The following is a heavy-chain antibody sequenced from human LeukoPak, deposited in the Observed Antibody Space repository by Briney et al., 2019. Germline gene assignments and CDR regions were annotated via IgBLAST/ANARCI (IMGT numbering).Heavy chain of an antibody. D-gene: IGHD1-26*01. CDR3: ARDRGSYGEGFFDH. CDR1: GFTVSSNY. CDR2: IYSGGST. J-gene: IGHJ4*02. V-gene: IGHV3-66*01. Sequence: PGGSLRLSCAASGFTVSSNYMSWVRQAPGKGLEWVSVIYSGGSTYYADSVKGRFTISRDNSKNTLYLQMNSLRAEDTAVYYCARDRGSYGEGFFDHWGQGTLVTVSS.